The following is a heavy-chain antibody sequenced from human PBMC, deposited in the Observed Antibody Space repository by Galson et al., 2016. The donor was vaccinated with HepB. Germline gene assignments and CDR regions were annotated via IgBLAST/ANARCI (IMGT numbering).Heavy chain of an antibody. CDR2: IIPIFGTA. CDR3: ARDSRDGYNYRFFDY. J-gene: IGHJ4*02. D-gene: IGHD5-24*01. CDR1: GGIFSSYG. V-gene: IGHV1-69*06. Sequence: SGGIFSSYGISWVRQAPGQGLEWMGGIIPIFGTANYAQKFQGRVTITADKSTRTAYMELSSLRSEDTAVYYCARDSRDGYNYRFFDYWGQGTLVTVSS.